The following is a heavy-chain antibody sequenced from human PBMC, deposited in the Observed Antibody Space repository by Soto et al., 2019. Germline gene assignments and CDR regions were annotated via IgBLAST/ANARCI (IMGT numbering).Heavy chain of an antibody. J-gene: IGHJ4*02. D-gene: IGHD4-17*01. CDR2: IDNSGSV. CDR1: GGSISSGDHS. Sequence: PSETLSLTCTVSGGSISSGDHSWSWVRQSPEKGLEWIAYIDNSGSVSYNPSLRSRVIMSVDMSKNQFSLNLRSVTAADTAIYYCARGDYGPITSFDFWGQGSPVTVS. V-gene: IGHV4-30-4*01. CDR3: ARGDYGPITSFDF.